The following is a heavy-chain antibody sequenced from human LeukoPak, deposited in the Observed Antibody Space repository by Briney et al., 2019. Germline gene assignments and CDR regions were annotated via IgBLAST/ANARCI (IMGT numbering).Heavy chain of an antibody. J-gene: IGHJ4*02. V-gene: IGHV1-69*05. CDR3: ATLWGYSPGDYFDY. Sequence: SVKVSCKASGGTFSSYAISWVRQAPGQGLEWMGGIIPIFGTANYAQKFQGRVTITTDESTSTAYMELSSLRSEDTAVYYCATLWGYSPGDYFDYWGQGTLVTVSS. CDR1: GGTFSSYA. D-gene: IGHD2-21*01. CDR2: IIPIFGTA.